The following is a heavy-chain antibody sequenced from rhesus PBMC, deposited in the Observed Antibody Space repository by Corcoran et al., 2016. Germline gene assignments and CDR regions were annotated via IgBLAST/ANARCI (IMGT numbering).Heavy chain of an antibody. J-gene: IGHJ4*01. D-gene: IGHD3-28*01. CDR2: MYGSRGST. Sequence: QVQLQESGPGLVEPSETLSLTCNVSGGSISSYYWSWIRQSPGKGLEWIGRMYGSRGSTTYNHSRTSRVSSSRDTSKKQFSLKLSSGTAADTAVYYCARSSYDYDSGYYTQCDFWGQGVRVTVSS. CDR3: ARSSYDYDSGYYTQCDF. CDR1: GGSISSYY. V-gene: IGHV4-147*01.